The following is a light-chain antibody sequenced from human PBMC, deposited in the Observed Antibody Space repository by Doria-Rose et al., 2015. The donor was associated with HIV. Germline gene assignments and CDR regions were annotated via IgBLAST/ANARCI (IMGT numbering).Light chain of an antibody. Sequence: PLTPSPSSLSASIGDRVHITCRARHTVSTYMTWYQQLPGKVTKLLIYGASTMQRGVPSRCSGSGSGTDFPLTISSLQPEDVATYYCQKYNSAPVPFGPGTKVNIK. CDR2: GAS. CDR1: HTVSTY. V-gene: IGKV1-27*01. J-gene: IGKJ3*01. CDR3: QKYNSAPVP.